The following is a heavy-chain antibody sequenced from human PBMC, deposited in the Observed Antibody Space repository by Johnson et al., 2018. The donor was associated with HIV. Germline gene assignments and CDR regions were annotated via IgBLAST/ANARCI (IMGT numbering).Heavy chain of an antibody. J-gene: IGHJ3*02. CDR3: AKGDGYNYAFDI. Sequence: QMLLVESGGGVVQPVRSLRLSCAASGFTFSNYGMHWVRQAPGKGLEWVAVIWYDGSNKYYADSVKGRFTISRDNSKNTLYLQMNSLRAEDTAVYYCAKGDGYNYAFDIWGQGTMVTVSS. CDR1: GFTFSNYG. V-gene: IGHV3-33*06. D-gene: IGHD5-24*01. CDR2: IWYDGSNK.